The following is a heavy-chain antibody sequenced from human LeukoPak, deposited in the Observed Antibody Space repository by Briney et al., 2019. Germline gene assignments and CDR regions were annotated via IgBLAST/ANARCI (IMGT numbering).Heavy chain of an antibody. CDR1: GFTFSSYA. CDR3: ARGVSSWYL. D-gene: IGHD6-13*01. V-gene: IGHV3-7*01. CDR2: IKQDGSEK. J-gene: IGHJ4*02. Sequence: GGSLRLSCAASGFTFSSYAMSWVRQAPGKGLEWVANIKQDGSEKYYVDSVKGRFTISRDNAKNSLYLQMNSLRAEDTAVYYCARGVSSWYLGGQGTLVTVSS.